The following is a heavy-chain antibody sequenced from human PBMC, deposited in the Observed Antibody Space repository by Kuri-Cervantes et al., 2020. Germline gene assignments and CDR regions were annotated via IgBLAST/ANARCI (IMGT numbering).Heavy chain of an antibody. V-gene: IGHV3-30-3*01. CDR1: GFTFSSYA. J-gene: IGHJ4*02. D-gene: IGHD6-6*01. Sequence: GESLRLSCAASGFTFSSYAMHWVRQAPGKGLEWVAVISYDGSNKYYADSVKGRFTISRDNAKNSLYLQMNSLRDEDTAVYYCARDWEAARVFDYWGQGTLVTVSS. CDR3: ARDWEAARVFDY. CDR2: ISYDGSNK.